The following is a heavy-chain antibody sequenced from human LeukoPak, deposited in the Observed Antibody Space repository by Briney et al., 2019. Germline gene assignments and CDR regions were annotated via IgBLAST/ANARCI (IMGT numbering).Heavy chain of an antibody. J-gene: IGHJ4*02. D-gene: IGHD5-18*01. CDR3: ARGGYSYGYDDDFDY. V-gene: IGHV4-59*01. Sequence: SETLSLTCTVSGGSISSYYWSWIRQPPGKGLEWIGYIYYSGSTNYNPSLKSRVTISVDTAKNQFSLKPSSVTAADTAVYYCARGGYSYGYDDDFDYWGQGTLVTVSS. CDR1: GGSISSYY. CDR2: IYYSGST.